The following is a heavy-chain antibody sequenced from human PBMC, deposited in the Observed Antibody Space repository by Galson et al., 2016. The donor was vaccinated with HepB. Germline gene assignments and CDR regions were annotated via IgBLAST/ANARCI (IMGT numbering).Heavy chain of an antibody. J-gene: IGHJ4*02. CDR2: IKQHGSEK. V-gene: IGHV3-7*01. Sequence: SLRLSCAASGFTFSDFWMSWVRQAPGKGLEWVANIKQHGSEKYYVDSVKGRFTISRDNAKNSLYLQMDSLRAEDTAVYYCARVGLGSRTLAEWGRGTLVTVSS. CDR1: GFTFSDFW. D-gene: IGHD1-14*01. CDR3: ARVGLGSRTLAE.